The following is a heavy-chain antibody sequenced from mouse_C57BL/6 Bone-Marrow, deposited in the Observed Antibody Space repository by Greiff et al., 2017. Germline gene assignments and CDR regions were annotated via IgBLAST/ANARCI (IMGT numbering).Heavy chain of an antibody. CDR1: GFSLNTFDMS. CDR2: IWWDDDK. D-gene: IGHD1-1*01. Sequence: QVTLKVSGPGILQPSQTLSLTCSFSGFSLNTFDMSVGWIRPPSGKGLEWLAHIWWDDDKYYNPALKRRLTISKDTSKNLVFLKIANVDTADTATYYCARGYYGSSSWFAYWGQGTLVTVSA. V-gene: IGHV8-8*01. J-gene: IGHJ3*01. CDR3: ARGYYGSSSWFAY.